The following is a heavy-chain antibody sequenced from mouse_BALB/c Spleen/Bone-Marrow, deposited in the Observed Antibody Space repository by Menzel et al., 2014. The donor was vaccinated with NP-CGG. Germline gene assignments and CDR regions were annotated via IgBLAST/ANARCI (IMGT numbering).Heavy chain of an antibody. V-gene: IGHV1-7*01. D-gene: IGHD2-4*01. CDR1: GYTFTSYW. CDR2: INPITGYT. CDR3: ARNYDYDGGYCAMDY. Sequence: QVQLQQSGAQEAKPGASVKMSCKASGYTFTSYWMHWVKQRPGQGLEWIRYINPITGYTEYNQKFKDKATLTADKSSSTAYMQLSSLTSEDSAVYYCARNYDYDGGYCAMDYWGQGTSVTVSS. J-gene: IGHJ4*01.